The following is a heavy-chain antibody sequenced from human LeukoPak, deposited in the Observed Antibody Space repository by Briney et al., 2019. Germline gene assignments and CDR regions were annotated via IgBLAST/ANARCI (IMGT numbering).Heavy chain of an antibody. V-gene: IGHV4-59*01. J-gene: IGHJ6*02. D-gene: IGHD6-13*01. CDR1: GGSMSSYY. CDR3: ARWRAAAPTFYYYYGMDV. CDR2: IYYSGST. Sequence: SETLSLTCTVSGGSMSSYYWSWIRQPPGKGLEWIGYIYYSGSTKYNPSLKSRVTISVDTSKNQFSLKLSSVTAADTAVYYCARWRAAAPTFYYYYGMDVWGQGTTVTVSS.